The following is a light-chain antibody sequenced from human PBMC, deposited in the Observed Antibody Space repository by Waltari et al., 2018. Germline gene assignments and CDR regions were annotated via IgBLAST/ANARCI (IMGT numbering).Light chain of an antibody. CDR1: SRDVGNYNL. CDR2: DDN. V-gene: IGLV2-23*01. CDR3: CSYAGSYTWV. J-gene: IGLJ3*02. Sequence: QSALTQPASVSGSPGQSITISCTGTSRDVGNYNLVSWYQQYPGKAPKVMIYDDNRRPSGVSDRFSGSKSGNTASLTISGVQAEDEADYYRCSYAGSYTWVFGGGTKLTVL.